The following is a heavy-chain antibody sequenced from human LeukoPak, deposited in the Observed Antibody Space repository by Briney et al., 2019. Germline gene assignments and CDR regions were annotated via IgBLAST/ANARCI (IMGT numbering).Heavy chain of an antibody. CDR2: IYHSGST. Sequence: SETLSLTCTVSGGSISSYYWSWIRQPPGKGLEWIGSIYHSGSTYYNPSLKSRVTISVDTSKNQFSLKLSSVTAADTAVYYCAGGKLERRSYFDYWGQGTLVTVSS. D-gene: IGHD1-1*01. CDR1: GGSISSYY. CDR3: AGGKLERRSYFDY. V-gene: IGHV4-59*04. J-gene: IGHJ4*02.